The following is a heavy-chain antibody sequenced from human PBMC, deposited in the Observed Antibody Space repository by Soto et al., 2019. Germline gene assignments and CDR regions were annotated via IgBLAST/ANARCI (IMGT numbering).Heavy chain of an antibody. V-gene: IGHV3-30-3*01. J-gene: IGHJ4*02. CDR3: AKAPCNLAHTHYFDF. CDR1: GFTFSRYA. Sequence: QVQLVESGGGVVQPGRSLRLSCAASGFTFSRYAMHWVRQAPGKGLEWVAVISSDGSNEYYVDSVRGRFTISRDNSENTVFLQMSSLSGDDTAVFSCAKAPCNLAHTHYFDFCGQGTLVTVSS. CDR2: ISSDGSNE. D-gene: IGHD2-2*02.